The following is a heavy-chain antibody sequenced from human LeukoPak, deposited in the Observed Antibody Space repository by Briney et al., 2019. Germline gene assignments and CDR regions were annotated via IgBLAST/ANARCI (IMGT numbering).Heavy chain of an antibody. D-gene: IGHD3-22*01. J-gene: IGHJ4*02. CDR2: INPSGST. V-gene: IGHV4-34*01. Sequence: SETLSLTCAVYGGSFSGYSWSWVRQAPGKGLEWIGDINPSGSTNYNPSLKSRLTMSVDASKNQFSLGLSSVTAADTAVYYCARHVHVSMIVVILSDYFDYWGRGTLVSVSS. CDR1: GGSFSGYS. CDR3: ARHVHVSMIVVILSDYFDY.